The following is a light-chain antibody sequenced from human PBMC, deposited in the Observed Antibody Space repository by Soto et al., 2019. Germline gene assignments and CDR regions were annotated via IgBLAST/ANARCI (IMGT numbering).Light chain of an antibody. CDR1: QGISSW. V-gene: IGKV1-5*03. CDR3: QHYNSYGT. J-gene: IGKJ1*01. CDR2: KAS. Sequence: IHMTQSPSSVSASVGDRVTITFRASQGISSWLAWYQQKPGKAPKLLIYKASTLKSGVPSRFSGSGSGTEFTLTISSLQPDDFATYYCQHYNSYGTFGQGTKVDI.